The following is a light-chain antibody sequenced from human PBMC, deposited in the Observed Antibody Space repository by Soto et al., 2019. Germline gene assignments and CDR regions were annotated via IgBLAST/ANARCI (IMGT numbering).Light chain of an antibody. CDR1: SSDVGGYKY. J-gene: IGLJ1*01. CDR2: EVN. CDR3: ISDAGINNLGV. Sequence: QSALTQPPSASGSPGQSVTISCTGTSSDVGGYKYVSWYQQHPGKASKLMIFEVNKRPSGVPDRFSGSKSGNTASLAVSGLQAEDEAGYSRISDAGINNLGVFGAGTKLNV. V-gene: IGLV2-8*01.